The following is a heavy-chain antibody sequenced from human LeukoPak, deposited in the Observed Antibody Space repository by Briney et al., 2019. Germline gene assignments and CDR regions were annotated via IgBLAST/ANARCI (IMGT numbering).Heavy chain of an antibody. Sequence: SETLSLTCTVTGASISTYYWSWIRQPPGKGLEWIGYIDYSGSTAYNPSLNGRVAVSLDASKNQFSLKLRSVTAADTAVYYCARLNGGNWGPGILVTVSS. D-gene: IGHD4-23*01. V-gene: IGHV4-59*08. CDR3: ARLNGGN. CDR1: GASISTYY. J-gene: IGHJ4*02. CDR2: IDYSGST.